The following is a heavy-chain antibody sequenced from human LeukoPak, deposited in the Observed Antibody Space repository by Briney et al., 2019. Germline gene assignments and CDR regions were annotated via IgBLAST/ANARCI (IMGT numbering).Heavy chain of an antibody. Sequence: SQTLSLTCTVSGGSISSGGYYWSWIRQHPGKGLEWIGYIYYSGSTYYNPSLKSRVTIPVDTSKNQFSLKLSSVTAADTAVYYCARDGHYYDSSGYYVSWFDPWGQGTLVTVSS. CDR2: IYYSGST. CDR1: GGSISSGGYY. V-gene: IGHV4-31*03. J-gene: IGHJ5*02. D-gene: IGHD3-22*01. CDR3: ARDGHYYDSSGYYVSWFDP.